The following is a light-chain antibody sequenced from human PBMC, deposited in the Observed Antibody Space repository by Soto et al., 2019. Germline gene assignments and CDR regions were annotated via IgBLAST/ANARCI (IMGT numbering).Light chain of an antibody. Sequence: QSALTQPASASGSPGQSITISCTGTISDIETYNLVSWYQQYPGKAPKLLIYEVSKRPSGVSDRFSGSKSVNTASLTIYGLQAEDEADYHCCSFAGRNTFVFGAGTKLTVL. CDR3: CSFAGRNTFV. CDR2: EVS. V-gene: IGLV2-23*02. CDR1: ISDIETYNL. J-gene: IGLJ2*01.